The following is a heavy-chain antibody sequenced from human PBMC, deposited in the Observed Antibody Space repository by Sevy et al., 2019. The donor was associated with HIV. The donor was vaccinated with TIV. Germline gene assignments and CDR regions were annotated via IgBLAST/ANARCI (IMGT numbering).Heavy chain of an antibody. D-gene: IGHD6-13*01. CDR1: GGSISSSSYY. Sequence: SETLSLTCTVSGGSISSSSYYWGWIRQPQGKGLEWIGSIYYSGSTYYNPSLKSRVTISVDTSKNQFSLKLSSVTAADTAVYYCAAIIAAAGTYYYYYGMDVWGQWTTVTVSS. CDR3: AAIIAAAGTYYYYYGMDV. V-gene: IGHV4-39*01. CDR2: IYYSGST. J-gene: IGHJ6*02.